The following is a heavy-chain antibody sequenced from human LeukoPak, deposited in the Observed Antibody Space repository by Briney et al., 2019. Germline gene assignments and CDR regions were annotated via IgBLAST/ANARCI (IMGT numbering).Heavy chain of an antibody. CDR3: ARYYYDSSGYPDY. J-gene: IGHJ4*02. D-gene: IGHD3-22*01. Sequence: GGSLRPSCAASGFTFSDYYMSWIRQAPGKGLEWVSYISSSGSTIYYADSVKGRFTISRDNAKNSLYLQMNSLRAEDTAVYYCARYYYDSSGYPDYWGQGTLVTVSS. V-gene: IGHV3-11*01. CDR1: GFTFSDYY. CDR2: ISSSGSTI.